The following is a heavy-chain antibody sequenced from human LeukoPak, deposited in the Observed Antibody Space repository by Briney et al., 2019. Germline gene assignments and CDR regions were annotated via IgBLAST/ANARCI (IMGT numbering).Heavy chain of an antibody. Sequence: KNGESLKISCKGSGYSFTSYWIGWVRQMPGKGLEWMGIIYPGDSDTTYSPSFQGQVIISADKSISTAYLQWNSLKASDTAMYYCARRQQNRLAPGGNWFDPWGQGTLVTVSS. CDR3: ARRQQNRLAPGGNWFDP. CDR2: IYPGDSDT. J-gene: IGHJ5*02. V-gene: IGHV5-51*01. CDR1: GYSFTSYW. D-gene: IGHD2-2*01.